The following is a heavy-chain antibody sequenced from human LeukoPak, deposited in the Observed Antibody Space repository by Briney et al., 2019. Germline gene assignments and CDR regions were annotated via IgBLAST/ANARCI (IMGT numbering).Heavy chain of an antibody. CDR3: ARTVDIVVVPAAGDNWFDP. J-gene: IGHJ5*02. CDR2: IIPIFGTA. CDR1: GGTFSSYA. Sequence: GASVKVSCKASGGTFSSYAISWVRQAPGQGLEWMGGIIPIFGTANYAQKFQGRVTITADESTSTAYMELSSLRSEDTAVYYCARTVDIVVVPAAGDNWFDPWGQGTLVTVSS. V-gene: IGHV1-69*13. D-gene: IGHD2-2*01.